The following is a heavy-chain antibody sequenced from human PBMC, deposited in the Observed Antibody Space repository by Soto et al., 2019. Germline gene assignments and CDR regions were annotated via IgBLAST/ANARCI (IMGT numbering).Heavy chain of an antibody. Sequence: EVQLVESGGGLVQPGRSLRLSCAASGFTFDDYAMHWVRQAPGKGLEWVSGISWSSGSIGYADSVKGRFTISRDNAKNSLYLQMNSLRAEDTALYYCAKDRYSSSSDWYFALWGRGTLVTVSS. J-gene: IGHJ2*01. D-gene: IGHD6-6*01. V-gene: IGHV3-9*01. CDR3: AKDRYSSSSDWYFAL. CDR1: GFTFDDYA. CDR2: ISWSSGSI.